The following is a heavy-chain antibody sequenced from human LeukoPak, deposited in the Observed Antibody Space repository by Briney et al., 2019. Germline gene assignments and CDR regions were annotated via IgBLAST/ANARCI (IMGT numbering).Heavy chain of an antibody. V-gene: IGHV3-64D*09. D-gene: IGHD3/OR15-3a*01. CDR1: GFTFSTYA. CDR2: ISTNGGST. Sequence: PGGSLRLSCSASGFTFSTYAVHWVRQAPGKGLEYISAISTNGGSTYYADSVKGRFTISRDNSKNTLYLRMSRLRVEDTAIYYCVTLGLASPSDYWGQGTLVTVSS. J-gene: IGHJ4*02. CDR3: VTLGLASPSDY.